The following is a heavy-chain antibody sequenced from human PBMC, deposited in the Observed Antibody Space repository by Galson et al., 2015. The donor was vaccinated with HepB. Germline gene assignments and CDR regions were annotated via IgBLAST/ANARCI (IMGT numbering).Heavy chain of an antibody. V-gene: IGHV1-24*01. Sequence: SVKVSCKVSGHTLSDFSIHWVRQAPGKGLEWLGGFVPEEGKTIYVQKFQGRVTMTEDTSTDTAYMELSSLRSEDTALYYCAKPYDSFQKGFDYWGQGTQVTVSS. D-gene: IGHD3-3*01. CDR3: AKPYDSFQKGFDY. CDR1: GHTLSDFS. CDR2: FVPEEGKT. J-gene: IGHJ4*02.